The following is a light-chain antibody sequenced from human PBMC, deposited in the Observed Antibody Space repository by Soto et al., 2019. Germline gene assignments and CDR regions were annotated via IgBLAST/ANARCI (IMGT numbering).Light chain of an antibody. CDR2: DVR. Sequence: TQPSSSSGAPGKTNPLSCPGTSSDVCGFKHVSSHQHHPGKTPQPPIYDVRKRPSGVHDRFSGSKSGTTASLTISGLQAEDDADYDYCSYAGSIYVFGTGDKVTVL. J-gene: IGLJ1*01. V-gene: IGLV2-11*01. CDR1: SSDVCGFKH. CDR3: CSYAGSIYV.